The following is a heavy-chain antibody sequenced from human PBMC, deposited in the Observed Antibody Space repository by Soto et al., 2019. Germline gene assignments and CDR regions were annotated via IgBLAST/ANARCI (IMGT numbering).Heavy chain of an antibody. CDR3: ARPHPNWNRIDP. CDR1: GGSISSSNW. Sequence: SETLSLTCAVSGGSISSSNWWSWVRQPPGKGLEWIGEIYHSGSTNYNPSLKSRVTISVDTSKNQFSLKLSSVTAADTAVYYCARPHPNWNRIDPWGQGTLVTVSS. J-gene: IGHJ5*02. CDR2: IYHSGST. V-gene: IGHV4-4*02. D-gene: IGHD7-27*01.